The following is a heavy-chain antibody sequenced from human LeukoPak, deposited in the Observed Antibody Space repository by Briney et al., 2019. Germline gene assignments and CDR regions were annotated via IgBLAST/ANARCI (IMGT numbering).Heavy chain of an antibody. D-gene: IGHD3-3*01. CDR2: IKSDGQIT. Sequence: GGSLRLSCAASGFTVSSNYMSWVRQAPGKGLVWVSRIKSDGQITTYADSVKGRFTTSRDNAKNTFYLQMNSLRVEDAAVYYCLLIILGGSSQHWGQGTLVSVSS. J-gene: IGHJ1*01. CDR1: GFTVSSNY. CDR3: LLIILGGSSQH. V-gene: IGHV3-74*01.